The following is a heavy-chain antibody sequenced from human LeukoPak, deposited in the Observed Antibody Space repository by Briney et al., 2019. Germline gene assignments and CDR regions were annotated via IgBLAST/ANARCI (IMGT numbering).Heavy chain of an antibody. V-gene: IGHV1-8*01. CDR3: ARRRPASSRYYHTDYFDY. CDR2: MNPNSGNT. CDR1: GYTFTSYD. J-gene: IGHJ4*02. D-gene: IGHD3-22*01. Sequence: ASVKISCKASGYTFTSYDINWVGQATGQGLEWMGWMNPNSGNTGYAQKFQGRVTMTRNTSISTAYMELSSLRSEDTAVYYCARRRPASSRYYHTDYFDYRGQGTLVTVPS.